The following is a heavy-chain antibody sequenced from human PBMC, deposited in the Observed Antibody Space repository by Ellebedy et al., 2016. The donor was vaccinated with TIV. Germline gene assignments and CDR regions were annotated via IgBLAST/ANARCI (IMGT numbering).Heavy chain of an antibody. D-gene: IGHD3-10*01. CDR3: ARARGSGTNGMDV. Sequence: GESLKISXAASGFTFSSYAMHWVRQAPGKGLEWVAVISYDGSNKYYADSVKGRFTISRDNSKNTLYLQMNSLRAEDTAVYYCARARGSGTNGMDVWGQGTTVTVSS. CDR1: GFTFSSYA. CDR2: ISYDGSNK. J-gene: IGHJ6*02. V-gene: IGHV3-30*04.